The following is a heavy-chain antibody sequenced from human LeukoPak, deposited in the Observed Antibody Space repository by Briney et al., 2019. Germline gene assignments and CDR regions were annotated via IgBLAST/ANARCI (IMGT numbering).Heavy chain of an antibody. CDR1: GFTFSSFS. CDR3: ARVDCRSTSCSPFDY. Sequence: GRSLRLSCAASGFTFSSFSMHWVRQAPGKGLEWLAVILYDGSTQYYADSVRGRFTASRDNSEDTLYLQMTSLRVEDTAVYYCARVDCRSTSCSPFDYWGQGTLVTVSS. CDR2: ILYDGSTQ. V-gene: IGHV3-30*04. D-gene: IGHD2-2*01. J-gene: IGHJ4*02.